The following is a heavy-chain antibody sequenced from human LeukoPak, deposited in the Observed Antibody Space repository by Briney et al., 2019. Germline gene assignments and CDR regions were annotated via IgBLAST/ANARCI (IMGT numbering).Heavy chain of an antibody. J-gene: IGHJ4*02. CDR1: DSSISSGYF. V-gene: IGHV4-38-2*01. CDR3: ATLLSDYGAHYFDS. CDR2: LYHSGST. Sequence: SEALSLTCAVSDSSISSGYFWGWIRQPPGKGLEWIGTLYHSGSTYYNPSLKSRVAISLDTSKTQFSLKLSSVTAADTALYYCATLLSDYGAHYFDSWGQRVLVTVSS. D-gene: IGHD4-17*01.